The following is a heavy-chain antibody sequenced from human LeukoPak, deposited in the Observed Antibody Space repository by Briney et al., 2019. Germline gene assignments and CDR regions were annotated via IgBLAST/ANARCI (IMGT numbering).Heavy chain of an antibody. CDR2: ISGSGGST. CDR1: GFTFSRYA. J-gene: IGHJ4*02. V-gene: IGHV3-23*01. Sequence: GGSLRLSCAASGFTFSRYAMSRVRQAPGNGLEWASAISGSGGSTYYADSVKGRFTISRDNSKNTLYLQMNSLRAEDTAVYYCADYYDSSGYYFDYWGQGTLVTVSS. D-gene: IGHD3-22*01. CDR3: ADYYDSSGYYFDY.